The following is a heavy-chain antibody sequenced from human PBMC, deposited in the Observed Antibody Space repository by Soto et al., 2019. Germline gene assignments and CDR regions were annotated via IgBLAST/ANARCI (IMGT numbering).Heavy chain of an antibody. CDR1: GGSISSGGYY. CDR2: IYYSGST. D-gene: IGHD6-13*01. CDR3: ARDISSSWYDY. Sequence: SETLSLTCTVSGGSISSGGYYWSWIRQHPGKGLEWIGYIYYSGSTYYNPSLKSRVTISVDTSKNQFSLKLSSVTAADTAVYYCARDISSSWYDYWGQGTLVTVSS. V-gene: IGHV4-31*03. J-gene: IGHJ4*02.